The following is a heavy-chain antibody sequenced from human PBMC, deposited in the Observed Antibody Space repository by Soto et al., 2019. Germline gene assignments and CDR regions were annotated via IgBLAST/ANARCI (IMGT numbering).Heavy chain of an antibody. Sequence: PGDSLKISRNGSGYSFTIYWISWVRQMHGKGLEWLGRIDPSDAYTSYSPSFQGHVPIPADKAISTPYLQWSSLSASDTAMYHCARQSCSSTSRYLDGMDVWDQGTKVTVSS. J-gene: IGHJ6*02. CDR1: GYSFTIYW. V-gene: IGHV5-10-1*01. CDR2: IDPSDAYT. D-gene: IGHD2-2*01. CDR3: ARQSCSSTSRYLDGMDV.